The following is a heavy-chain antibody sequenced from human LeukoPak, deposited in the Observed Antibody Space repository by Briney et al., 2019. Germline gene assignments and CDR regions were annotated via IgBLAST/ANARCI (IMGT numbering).Heavy chain of an antibody. J-gene: IGHJ4*02. CDR3: ARGRRYYDFWSGYYKSFDY. V-gene: IGHV1-69*13. Sequence: SVKVSCKASGGTFSSYAISWVRQAPGQGLEWMGGIIPIFGTANYAQKFQGRVTITADESTSTAYMELSSLRSEDTAVYYCARGRRYYDFWSGYYKSFDYWGQGTLVTVSS. CDR1: GGTFSSYA. D-gene: IGHD3-3*01. CDR2: IIPIFGTA.